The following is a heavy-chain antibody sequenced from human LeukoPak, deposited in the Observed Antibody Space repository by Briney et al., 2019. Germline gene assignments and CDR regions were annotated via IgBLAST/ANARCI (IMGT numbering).Heavy chain of an antibody. CDR3: ARDPGYYDTSGYPAYFDY. J-gene: IGHJ4*02. CDR2: IFHSGST. V-gene: IGHV4-38-2*02. CDR1: GYSITSGYY. D-gene: IGHD3-22*01. Sequence: SETLSLTCTVSGYSITSGYYWGWVRQPPGKGLEWIGTIFHSGSTYHNPSLKSRVTISVDTSKNQFSLKLSSVTAADTAVYYCARDPGYYDTSGYPAYFDYWGQGTLVTVSS.